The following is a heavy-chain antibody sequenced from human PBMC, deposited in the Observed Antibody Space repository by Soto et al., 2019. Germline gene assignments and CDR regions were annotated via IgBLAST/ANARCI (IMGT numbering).Heavy chain of an antibody. V-gene: IGHV3-21*01. CDR1: GFTFSSYA. CDR3: ARGYGAMKYYFDY. J-gene: IGHJ4*02. CDR2: ISSSSSFI. Sequence: EVQLLESGGGLVQPGGSLRLSCAASGFTFSSYAMSWVRQAPGKGLEWVSSISSSSSFIYYADSVKGRFTISRDNAKNSLYLQMNSLRAEDTAVYYCARGYGAMKYYFDYWGQGTLVTVSS. D-gene: IGHD2-2*01.